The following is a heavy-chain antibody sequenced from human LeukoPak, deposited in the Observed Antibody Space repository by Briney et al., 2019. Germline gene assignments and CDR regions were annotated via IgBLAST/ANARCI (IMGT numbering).Heavy chain of an antibody. D-gene: IGHD2/OR15-2a*01. CDR2: IRYDGSNK. CDR1: GFFFRRYG. V-gene: IGHV3-30*02. CDR3: AREGNIVATEANWFDP. J-gene: IGHJ5*02. Sequence: GGPLRLSWTASGFFFRRYGVHWLRQAPGKGLEWVALIRYDGSNKYYADSVKGRFTISRDSSKNTLYLQMNSLRAEDTAVYYCAREGNIVATEANWFDPWGQGTLVTVSS.